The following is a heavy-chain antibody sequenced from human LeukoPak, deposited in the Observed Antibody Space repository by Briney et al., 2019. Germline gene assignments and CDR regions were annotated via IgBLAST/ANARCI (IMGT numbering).Heavy chain of an antibody. V-gene: IGHV4-39*01. CDR3: ARLQWFAESRLTS. J-gene: IGHJ5*02. Sequence: TSETLSLTCTVSGASISSSSYYWGRIRQPPGKGLEWIGSIYYLGSTFYNPSLKSRVTMSVDTTKNQFSLKLTSVTAADTAVYYCARLQWFAESRLTSWGQGTLVTVSS. CDR1: GASISSSSYY. D-gene: IGHD3-10*01. CDR2: IYYLGST.